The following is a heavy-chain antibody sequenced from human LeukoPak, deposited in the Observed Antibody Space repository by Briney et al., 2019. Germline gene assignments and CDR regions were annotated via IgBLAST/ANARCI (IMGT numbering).Heavy chain of an antibody. D-gene: IGHD3-22*01. V-gene: IGHV3-7*01. Sequence: GGSLRLSCAASGFTFSSYWMSWGRQAPGKGLEWVANIKQDGSEKYYVDSVKGRFTISRDNAKNSLYLQMNSLRAEDTAVYSCARDQRYYDSSGYSDYWGQGTLVTVSS. CDR3: ARDQRYYDSSGYSDY. CDR2: IKQDGSEK. CDR1: GFTFSSYW. J-gene: IGHJ4*02.